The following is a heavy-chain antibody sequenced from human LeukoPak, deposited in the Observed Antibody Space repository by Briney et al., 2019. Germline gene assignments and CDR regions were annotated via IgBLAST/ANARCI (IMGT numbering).Heavy chain of an antibody. J-gene: IGHJ4*02. D-gene: IGHD5-24*01. CDR3: ERERLERDVLDY. V-gene: IGHV1-69*04. CDR1: GGTFSSYA. Sequence: SVKVSCKASGGTFSSYAISWVRQAPGQGLEWMGRIIPIFGIANYAQKFQGRVTITADKSTSTAYMELSSLRSEDTAVYYCERERLERDVLDYWGQGTLVTVSS. CDR2: IIPIFGIA.